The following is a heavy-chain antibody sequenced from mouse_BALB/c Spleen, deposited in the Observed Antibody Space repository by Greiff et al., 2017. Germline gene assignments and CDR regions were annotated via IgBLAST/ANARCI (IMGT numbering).Heavy chain of an antibody. CDR1: GFTFSSYG. V-gene: IGHV5-6-3*01. CDR3: ARGGSNYWFAY. CDR2: INSNGGST. J-gene: IGHJ3*01. D-gene: IGHD1-3*01. Sequence: EVKLMESGGGLVQPGGSLKLSCAASGFTFSSYGMSWVRQTPDKRLELVATINSNGGSTYYPDSVKGRFTISRDNAKNTLYLQMSSLKSEDTAMYYCARGGSNYWFAYWGQGTLVTVSA.